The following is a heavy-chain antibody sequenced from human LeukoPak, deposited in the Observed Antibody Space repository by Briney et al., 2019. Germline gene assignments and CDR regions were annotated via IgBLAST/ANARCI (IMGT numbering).Heavy chain of an antibody. D-gene: IGHD3-3*01. CDR2: INHSGST. V-gene: IGHV4-34*01. CDR1: GGSFSGYY. Sequence: PSETLSLTCAVYGGSFSGYYWSWLRQPPGKGLEWIGEINHSGSTNYNPSLTSRVTISVDTSKNQFSLKLSSVTAADTAVYYCARVGYDFWSGYCDYWGQGTLVTVSS. CDR3: ARVGYDFWSGYCDY. J-gene: IGHJ4*02.